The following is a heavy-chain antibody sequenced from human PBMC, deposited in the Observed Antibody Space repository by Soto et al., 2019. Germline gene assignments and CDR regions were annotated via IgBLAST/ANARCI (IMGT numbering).Heavy chain of an antibody. V-gene: IGHV3-23*01. D-gene: IGHD2-2*01. CDR1: GFTFSSFA. Sequence: EAQLLESGGGLVQPGGSLRLSCAASGFTFSSFAMSWVRQAPGKGLEWVSGINSRAGTTYYADSVKGRFTISRDNSKNTLYLQMNSLTAEDTAVYYCAKDRSSTSCYAFDYWGRGTLVTVSS. J-gene: IGHJ4*02. CDR2: INSRAGTT. CDR3: AKDRSSTSCYAFDY.